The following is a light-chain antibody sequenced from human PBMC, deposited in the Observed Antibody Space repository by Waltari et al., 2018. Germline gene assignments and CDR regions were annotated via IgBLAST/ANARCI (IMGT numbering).Light chain of an antibody. V-gene: IGLV3-9*01. CDR2: IHY. CDR3: QVWDSSTDVV. Sequence: SYELTQPLSVSVALGQTASISCGGNNIGTKNVHWYQQKPGQAPVLVIHIHYNRPSGIPERFAGSNSGNTATLTISRAQAGDEADYFCQVWDSSTDVVFGGGTKLTVL. J-gene: IGLJ2*01. CDR1: NIGTKN.